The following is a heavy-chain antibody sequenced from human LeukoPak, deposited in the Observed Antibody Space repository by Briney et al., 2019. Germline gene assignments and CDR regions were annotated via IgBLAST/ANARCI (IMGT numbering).Heavy chain of an antibody. D-gene: IGHD5-12*01. J-gene: IGHJ4*02. CDR1: GGSISSGGYS. CDR3: ARDHRATIDY. CDR2: IYYSGST. V-gene: IGHV4-30-2*06. Sequence: SETLSLTCAVSGGSISSGGYSWSRIRQSPGKGLDWIGYIYYSGSTSYNPPLKSRVTISVDRSKNQFSLKLSSVTAADTAVYYRARDHRATIDYWGQGTLVTVSS.